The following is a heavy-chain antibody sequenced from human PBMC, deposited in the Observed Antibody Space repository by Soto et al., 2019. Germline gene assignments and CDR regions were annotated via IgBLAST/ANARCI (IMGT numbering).Heavy chain of an antibody. V-gene: IGHV4-4*02. J-gene: IGHJ3*01. CDR1: SGSIFTTNW. CDR3: ARKPDVATAKVGGGYVFDV. CDR2: IYHSGSP. Sequence: QVQLQESGQGLVKPSGTLSLTCAASSGSIFTTNWWSWVRQSPGRGLQWIGDIYHSGSPKYNPSLKSRVRISIDKSKYRFFLTLTSVTAADTAVYYCARKPDVATAKVGGGYVFDVWGQGTRVTVSS. D-gene: IGHD3-16*01.